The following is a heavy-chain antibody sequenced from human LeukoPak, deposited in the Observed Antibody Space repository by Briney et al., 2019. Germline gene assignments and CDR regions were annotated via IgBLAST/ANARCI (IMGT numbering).Heavy chain of an antibody. CDR2: IWYDGSNQ. V-gene: IGHV3-33*01. D-gene: IGHD6-19*01. J-gene: IGHJ4*02. CDR1: GFTFSSYS. Sequence: GGSLRLSCAASGFTFSSYSMQWVGQAPGKGLEWVAVIWYDGSNQYYPDSVKVRFTISRDNSKNTLFLQMNSLRAEDTAVYYCARVYSSGNDYWGQGTLVTVSS. CDR3: ARVYSSGNDY.